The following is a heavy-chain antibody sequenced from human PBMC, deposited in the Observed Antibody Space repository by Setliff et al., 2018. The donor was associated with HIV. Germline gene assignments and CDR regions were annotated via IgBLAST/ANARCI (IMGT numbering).Heavy chain of an antibody. Sequence: ASETLSLTCNVSGGSISSSSYYWGWIRQPPGKGLEWIGSFHSSGSTSYNPSLRSRVTVSVDTSKNQFSLKLTSVTAADTAVYYCARDRTHRSGWYGYFEYWGQGTLVTVSS. V-gene: IGHV4-39*02. D-gene: IGHD6-19*01. CDR1: GGSISSSSYY. CDR3: ARDRTHRSGWYGYFEY. CDR2: FHSSGST. J-gene: IGHJ4*02.